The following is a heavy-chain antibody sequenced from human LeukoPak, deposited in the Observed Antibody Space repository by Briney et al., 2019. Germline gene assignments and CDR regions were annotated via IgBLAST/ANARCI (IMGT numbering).Heavy chain of an antibody. Sequence: GGSLRLPCAPCGLTLRLYWMQWARQGPGEGLVWVSRINPDGTNTRYADFVTGRFTNSRDNAQNTAYLQMNTLRADDATVYSGVASHIVGGQGTLVTVSS. V-gene: IGHV3-74*01. CDR1: GLTLRLYW. CDR3: VASHIV. J-gene: IGHJ4*02. D-gene: IGHD2-21*01. CDR2: INPDGTNT.